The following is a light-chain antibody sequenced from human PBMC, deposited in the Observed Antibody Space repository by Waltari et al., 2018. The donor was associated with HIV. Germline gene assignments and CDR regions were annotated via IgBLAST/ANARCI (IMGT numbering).Light chain of an antibody. CDR1: NSNIGSNT. J-gene: IGLJ2*01. V-gene: IGLV1-44*01. CDR3: AAWDDSLNGEVV. Sequence: QSVPTQPPSAPGTPGQRVTIPCSGRNSNIGSNTVNWYQQLPGTAPKLRIYGNTQRPSGVPDRFSGSKSGTSASLAISGLQSEDEADYYCAAWDDSLNGEVVFGGGTKLTVL. CDR2: GNT.